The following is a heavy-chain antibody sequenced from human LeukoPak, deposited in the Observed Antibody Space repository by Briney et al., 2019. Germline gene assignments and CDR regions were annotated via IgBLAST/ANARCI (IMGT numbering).Heavy chain of an antibody. J-gene: IGHJ4*02. CDR1: GYTFTGYY. V-gene: IGHV1-2*02. CDR3: ARGDFRIAVFFDY. Sequence: ASVKVSCEASGYTFTGYYMHWVRQAPGQGLEWMGWINPNSGGTNYAQKFQGRVTMTRDTSISTAYMELSRLRSDDTAVYYCARGDFRIAVFFDYWGQGTLVTVSS. D-gene: IGHD6-19*01. CDR2: INPNSGGT.